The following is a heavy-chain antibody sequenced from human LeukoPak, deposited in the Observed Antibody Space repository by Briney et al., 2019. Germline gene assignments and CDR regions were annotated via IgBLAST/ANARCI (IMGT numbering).Heavy chain of an antibody. D-gene: IGHD1-26*01. CDR2: IYTSGST. Sequence: SETLSLTCTVSGGSISSGPYYWGWIRQPPGKGLEWIGRIYTSGSTNYNPSLKSRVTISVDTSKNQFSLKLSSVTAADTAVYYCARDRRGSYDYWGQGTLVTVSS. CDR1: GGSISSGPYY. V-gene: IGHV4-61*02. J-gene: IGHJ4*02. CDR3: ARDRRGSYDY.